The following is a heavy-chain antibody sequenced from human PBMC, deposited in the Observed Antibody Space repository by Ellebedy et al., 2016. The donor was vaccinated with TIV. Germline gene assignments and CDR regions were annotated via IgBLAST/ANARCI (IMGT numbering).Heavy chain of an antibody. D-gene: IGHD7-27*01. CDR1: GGSFSGYY. CDR3: ARGAFANWGSPNY. J-gene: IGHJ4*02. CDR2: INHSGST. V-gene: IGHV4-34*01. Sequence: GSLRLSCAVYGGSFSGYYWSWIRQPPGKGLEWIGEINHSGSTNYSPSLKSRVTISVDTSKNQFSLELTSVTAADTAVYYCARGAFANWGSPNYWGQGTLATVSS.